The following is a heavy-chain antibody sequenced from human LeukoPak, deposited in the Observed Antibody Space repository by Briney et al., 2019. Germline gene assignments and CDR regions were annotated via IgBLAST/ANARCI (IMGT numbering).Heavy chain of an antibody. V-gene: IGHV3-53*01. CDR1: GFTVSSNY. CDR3: ARDRTEGWYFDY. Sequence: GGFLRLSCAASGFTVSSNYMSWVRQAPGKGLEWVSVIYSGGSTYYADSVKGRFTISRDNSKNMLYLQMNSLRAEDTAVYYCARDRTEGWYFDYWGQGTLVTVSS. CDR2: IYSGGST. D-gene: IGHD6-19*01. J-gene: IGHJ4*02.